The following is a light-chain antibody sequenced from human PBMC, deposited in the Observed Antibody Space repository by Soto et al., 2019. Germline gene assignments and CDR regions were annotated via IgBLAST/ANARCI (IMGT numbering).Light chain of an antibody. CDR2: EVS. Sequence: QSALTQPASVSGSPGQSITISCTGTSSDVGAYNYVSWYQQHPGKAPKLMIYEVSHRPSGVSNRFSGSKSGNTASLTISGFQAEDEADYYCTSYASSVNYVFGTGTKLTVL. V-gene: IGLV2-14*01. CDR3: TSYASSVNYV. CDR1: SSDVGAYNY. J-gene: IGLJ1*01.